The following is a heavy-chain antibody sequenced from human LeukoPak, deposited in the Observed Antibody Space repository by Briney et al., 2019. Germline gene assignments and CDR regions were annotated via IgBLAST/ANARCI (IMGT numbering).Heavy chain of an antibody. J-gene: IGHJ3*02. Sequence: GGSLRLSCAASGFTFSTYSMNWVRQAPGKGLEWVSSIATSIDYIYYAGSLKGRFTISRDNAKNSLYLHMNSLRPDDTAVYYCARGRSITILRGVAISDGFDIWGQGTKVTVS. CDR2: IATSIDYI. D-gene: IGHD3-10*01. V-gene: IGHV3-21*06. CDR1: GFTFSTYS. CDR3: ARGRSITILRGVAISDGFDI.